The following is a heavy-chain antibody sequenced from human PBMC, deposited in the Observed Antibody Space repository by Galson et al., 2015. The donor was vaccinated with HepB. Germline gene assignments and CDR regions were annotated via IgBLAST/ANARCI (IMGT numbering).Heavy chain of an antibody. CDR3: AREEVIITRGEFDY. CDR1: GFSFSRYT. CDR2: ISSSSSSK. Sequence: SLRLSCAASGFSFSRYTMNWVRQPPGKGLEWVSYISSSSSSKYYADTVKGRFTISRDNARNSLYLQMKRLRDEDTAVYYCAREEVIITRGEFDYWGQGSLVTVSS. J-gene: IGHJ4*02. D-gene: IGHD3-22*01. V-gene: IGHV3-48*02.